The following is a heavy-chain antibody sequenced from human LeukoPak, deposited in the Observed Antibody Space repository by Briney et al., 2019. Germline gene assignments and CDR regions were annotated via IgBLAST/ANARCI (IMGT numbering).Heavy chain of an antibody. J-gene: IGHJ4*02. CDR3: ARESRAGTFDY. V-gene: IGHV3-11*01. CDR1: GFTFSDYY. D-gene: IGHD6-19*01. CDR2: ISSSGSTI. Sequence: GGSLRLSCAASGFTFSDYYMSWIRRAPGKGLEWVSYISSSGSTIYYADSVKGRFTISRDNAKNSLYLQMNSLRAEDTAVYYCARESRAGTFDYWGQGTLVTVSS.